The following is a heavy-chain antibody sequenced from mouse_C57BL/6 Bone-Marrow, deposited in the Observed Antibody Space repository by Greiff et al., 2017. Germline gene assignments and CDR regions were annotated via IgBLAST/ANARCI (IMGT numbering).Heavy chain of an antibody. D-gene: IGHD3-2*02. V-gene: IGHV1-18*01. CDR3: AIGYPFAY. CDR1: GYTFTDYN. J-gene: IGHJ3*01. Sequence: EVQLQQSGPELVKPGASVKIPCKASGYTFTDYNMDWVKQSHGKSLEWIGDISPNNGGTIYNQKFKGKATLTVDKSSSTDYMELRSLTSEDTVVYYCAIGYPFAYWGQGTLVTVSA. CDR2: ISPNNGGT.